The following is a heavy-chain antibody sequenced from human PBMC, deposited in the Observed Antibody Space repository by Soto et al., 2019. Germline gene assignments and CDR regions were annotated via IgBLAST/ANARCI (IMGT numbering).Heavy chain of an antibody. J-gene: IGHJ3*02. D-gene: IGHD5-18*01. CDR2: SIPIFGTA. CDR3: ARPRNRGYSYARDAFDI. Sequence: SVKVSCKASGGTFSSYAISWVRQAPGQGLEWMGGSIPIFGTANYAQKLQGRVTMTTDTSTSTAHMELRSLRSDDTAVYYCARPRNRGYSYARDAFDIWGQGTMVTVS. V-gene: IGHV1-69*05. CDR1: GGTFSSYA.